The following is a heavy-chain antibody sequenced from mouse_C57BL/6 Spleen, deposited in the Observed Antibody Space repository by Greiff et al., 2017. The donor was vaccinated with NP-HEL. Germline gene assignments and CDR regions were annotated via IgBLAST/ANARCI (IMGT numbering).Heavy chain of an antibody. CDR1: GFNIKDDY. CDR3: TTGYDAWFAY. D-gene: IGHD2-2*01. Sequence: VQLQQSGAELVRPGASVKLSCTASGFNIKDDYMHWVKQRPEQGLEWIGWIDPENGDTEYASKFQGKATITADTSSNTAYLQLSSLTSEDTAVYYCTTGYDAWFAYWGQGTLVTVSA. V-gene: IGHV14-4*01. CDR2: IDPENGDT. J-gene: IGHJ3*01.